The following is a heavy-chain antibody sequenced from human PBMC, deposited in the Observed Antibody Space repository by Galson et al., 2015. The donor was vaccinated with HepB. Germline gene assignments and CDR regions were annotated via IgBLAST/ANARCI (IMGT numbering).Heavy chain of an antibody. V-gene: IGHV3-23*01. D-gene: IGHD2-2*02. CDR1: GFTFSSYA. CDR3: AKDRYCSSTSCYILDY. Sequence: SLRLSCAASGFTFSSYAMSWVRQAPGKGLEWVSAISGSGGSTYYADSVKGRFTISRDNSKNTLYLQMNSLRAEDTAVYYCAKDRYCSSTSCYILDYWGQGTLVTVSS. CDR2: ISGSGGST. J-gene: IGHJ4*02.